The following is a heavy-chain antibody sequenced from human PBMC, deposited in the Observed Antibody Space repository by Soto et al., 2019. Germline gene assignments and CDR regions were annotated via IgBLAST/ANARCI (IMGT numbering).Heavy chain of an antibody. D-gene: IGHD4-17*01. J-gene: IGHJ6*02. V-gene: IGHV3-33*06. Sequence: QVQLVESGGGVVQPGRSLRLSCAASGFTFSSYGMRWVRQAPGKGLEWVAVIWYNGSDKKYADSVKVRFTISRDNSEKTLYLQMNSLRAEDTTVYYCAKDYGDWEGLYYYGMAVWGQGTTVTVCS. CDR3: AKDYGDWEGLYYYGMAV. CDR2: IWYNGSDK. CDR1: GFTFSSYG.